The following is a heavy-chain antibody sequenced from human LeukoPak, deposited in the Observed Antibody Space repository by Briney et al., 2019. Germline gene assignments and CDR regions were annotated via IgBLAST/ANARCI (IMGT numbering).Heavy chain of an antibody. D-gene: IGHD1-26*01. V-gene: IGHV3-23*01. Sequence: GGSLRLSCAASGFTFSSYAMNWVRQAPGRGLEWVSAISGGGDITYYAGSVKGRFTISRDNSKNTLYLQVSSLRADDTAVYYCAKAHSGSFYSGIHWGQGTLVTVSS. CDR3: AKAHSGSFYSGIH. CDR2: ISGGGDIT. CDR1: GFTFSSYA. J-gene: IGHJ4*02.